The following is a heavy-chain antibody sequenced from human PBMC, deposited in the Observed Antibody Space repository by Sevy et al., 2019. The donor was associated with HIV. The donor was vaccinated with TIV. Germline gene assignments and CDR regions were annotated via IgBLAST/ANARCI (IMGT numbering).Heavy chain of an antibody. CDR3: ARQAPDLDYDSNGYYYFLDY. Sequence: GGSLRLSCAASGFTFSSYWMHWVRQAPGKGLVWVSRINSDGSSTSYADSVKGRFTISRDKAKNTLCLQMNSRRAWDTAVYYCARQAPDLDYDSNGYYYFLDYWDQGTLVTVSS. CDR1: GFTFSSYW. J-gene: IGHJ4*02. D-gene: IGHD3-22*01. V-gene: IGHV3-74*01. CDR2: INSDGSST.